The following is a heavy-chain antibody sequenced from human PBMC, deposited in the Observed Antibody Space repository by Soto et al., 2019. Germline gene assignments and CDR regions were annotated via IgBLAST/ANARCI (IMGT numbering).Heavy chain of an antibody. Sequence: QVQLQESGPGLVKPSQTLSLTCTVSGGSISSGGYYWSWIGQHPGKGLEWIGYIYYSGSTYYNPSLKSRVTISVDTSKNQFSLKLSSVTAADTAVYYCARGTRGSDDTGGGMDVWGQGTTVTVSS. D-gene: IGHD1-26*01. J-gene: IGHJ6*02. CDR1: GGSISSGGYY. V-gene: IGHV4-31*03. CDR2: IYYSGST. CDR3: ARGTRGSDDTGGGMDV.